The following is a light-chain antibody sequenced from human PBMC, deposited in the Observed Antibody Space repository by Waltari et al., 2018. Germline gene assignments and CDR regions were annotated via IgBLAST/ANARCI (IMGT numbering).Light chain of an antibody. V-gene: IGLV2-14*03. CDR1: SDAGGYHY. CDR2: DVI. CDR3: STHTTSSPDV. Sequence: SDAGGYHYVNWYQQYPGNAPKLLIYDVINRPSGVSNHSSGSKSVNTASLTICGRQSGDEADENCSTHTTSSPDVYETETKVSVL. J-gene: IGLJ1*01.